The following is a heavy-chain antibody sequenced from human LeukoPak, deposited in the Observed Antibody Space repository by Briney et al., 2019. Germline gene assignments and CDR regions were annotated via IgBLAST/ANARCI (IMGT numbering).Heavy chain of an antibody. CDR2: ISSSGSTI. J-gene: IGHJ4*02. Sequence: GGSLRLSCAASGFTFSSYEMNWVRQAPGEGLEWVSYISSSGSTIYYADSVKGRFTISRDNAKNSLYLQMNSLRAEDTAVYYCARYHDFWSGYGIFDYWGQGTLVTVSS. CDR1: GFTFSSYE. V-gene: IGHV3-48*03. CDR3: ARYHDFWSGYGIFDY. D-gene: IGHD3-3*01.